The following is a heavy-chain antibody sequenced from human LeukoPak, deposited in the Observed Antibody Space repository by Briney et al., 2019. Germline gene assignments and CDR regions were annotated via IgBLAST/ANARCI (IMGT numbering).Heavy chain of an antibody. CDR1: GGSVTSTNW. V-gene: IGHV4-39*01. D-gene: IGHD1-26*01. CDR3: ARLLKYTGTLYFQY. CDR2: IYYSWST. J-gene: IGHJ1*01. Sequence: SETLSLTCDVSGGSVTSTNWWTWVRQPPEKGLEWTGSIYYSWSTSYNPSLKSRVTISVDTSKNQFSLNLSSVTAADTAVYYCARLLKYTGTLYFQYWGQGTLVTVSS.